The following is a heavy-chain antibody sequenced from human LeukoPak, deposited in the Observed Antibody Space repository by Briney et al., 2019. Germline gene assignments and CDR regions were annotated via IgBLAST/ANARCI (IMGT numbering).Heavy chain of an antibody. Sequence: SETLSLTCTVSGGSINNYYWSWIRQPAGKGLEWIGRMYTRGSTNYNPSLKSRVTMSVDTSKNQFSLKLSAVTAADTVVYYCARGRYCSADICSAGDAFDICGQGRMVSVSS. CDR3: ARGRYCSADICSAGDAFDI. CDR2: MYTRGST. D-gene: IGHD2-15*01. V-gene: IGHV4-4*07. J-gene: IGHJ3*02. CDR1: GGSINNYY.